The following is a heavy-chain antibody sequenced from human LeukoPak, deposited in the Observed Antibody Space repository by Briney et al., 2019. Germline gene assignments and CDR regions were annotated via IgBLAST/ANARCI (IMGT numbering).Heavy chain of an antibody. CDR3: ASMNTVTDAFDI. V-gene: IGHV3-48*01. D-gene: IGHD4-17*01. J-gene: IGHJ3*02. Sequence: PGGSLRLSCAASGFTFSSYSMNWVRQAPGKGLEWVSYISSSSSTIYYADSVKGRFTISRDSAKNSLYLQMNSLRAEDTAVYYCASMNTVTDAFDIWGQGTMVTVSS. CDR2: ISSSSSTI. CDR1: GFTFSSYS.